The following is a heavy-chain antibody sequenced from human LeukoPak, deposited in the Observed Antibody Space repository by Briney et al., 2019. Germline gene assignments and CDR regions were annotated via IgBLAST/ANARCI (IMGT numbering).Heavy chain of an antibody. CDR2: INHSGST. CDR3: ARRRLRYCSGGSCYSGGLDY. CDR1: GGSFSGYY. D-gene: IGHD2-15*01. J-gene: IGHJ4*02. Sequence: SETLPLTCAVYGGSFSGYYWSWIRQPPGKGLEWIGEINHSGSTNYNPSLKSRVTISVDTSKNQFSLKLSSVTAADTAVYYCARRRLRYCSGGSCYSGGLDYWGQGTLVTVSS. V-gene: IGHV4-34*01.